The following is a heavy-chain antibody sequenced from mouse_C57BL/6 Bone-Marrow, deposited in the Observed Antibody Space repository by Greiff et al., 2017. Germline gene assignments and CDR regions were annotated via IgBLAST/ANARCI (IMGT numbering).Heavy chain of an antibody. CDR1: GFTFSSYG. V-gene: IGHV5-6*02. D-gene: IGHD2-1*01. CDR3: ERLGNSAWFAY. Sequence: EVKLMESGGDLVKPGGSLKLSCAASGFTFSSYGMSWVRQTPDKRLEWVATISSGGSYTYYPDSVKGRFTISRDNAKNTLYLQMSSLKSEDTAMYYCERLGNSAWFAYWGQGTLVTVSA. CDR2: ISSGGSYT. J-gene: IGHJ3*01.